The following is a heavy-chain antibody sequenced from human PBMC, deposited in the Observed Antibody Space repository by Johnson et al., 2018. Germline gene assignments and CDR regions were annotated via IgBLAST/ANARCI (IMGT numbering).Heavy chain of an antibody. CDR2: ISSSSSYI. D-gene: IGHD1-1*01. CDR1: GFTFSSYS. Sequence: VQLVESGGGLVKPGGSLRLSCAAPGFTFSSYSINWVRQAPGKGLEWVSSISSSSSYIYYADSVKGRFTISRDNAKSSLFLQMNRLRVEDTGVYYCAKDRAEATGVGTYFYFGLDDWGQGTTVTVSS. J-gene: IGHJ6*02. V-gene: IGHV3-21*01. CDR3: AKDRAEATGVGTYFYFGLDD.